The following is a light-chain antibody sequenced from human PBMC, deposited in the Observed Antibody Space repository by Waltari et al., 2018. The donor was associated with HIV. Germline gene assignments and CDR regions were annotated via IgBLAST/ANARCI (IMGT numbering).Light chain of an antibody. CDR1: RTDVGSYNL. CDR2: EVT. CDR3: SSFTSSSTVV. Sequence: QSALTQPPSVSGSPGQSVTISCTGTRTDVGSYNLVSWYQQSPGTAPKLMVYEVTYRPSGVPERFSGSKSGNTASLTISGLQAEDEADYYCSSFTSSSTVVFGGGTKLTVL. J-gene: IGLJ3*02. V-gene: IGLV2-18*02.